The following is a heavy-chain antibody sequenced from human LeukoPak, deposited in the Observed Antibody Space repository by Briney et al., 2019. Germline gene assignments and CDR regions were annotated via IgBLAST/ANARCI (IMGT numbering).Heavy chain of an antibody. V-gene: IGHV4-31*03. J-gene: IGHJ4*03. Sequence: SETVSLTCTVSGGSISSGGYYWIWIRQHPGKGLEWIGYIYYSGSTNYNPSLKSRVTISVDTSKILFSLKLSSVTAADTAVYYCARGGNGGFFDYWGEGTTVTVSS. CDR3: ARGGNGGFFDY. D-gene: IGHD2-15*01. CDR2: IYYSGST. CDR1: GGSISSGGYY.